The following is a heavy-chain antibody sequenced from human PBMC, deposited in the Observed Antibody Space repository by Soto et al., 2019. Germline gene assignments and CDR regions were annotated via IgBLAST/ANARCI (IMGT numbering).Heavy chain of an antibody. J-gene: IGHJ4*02. V-gene: IGHV3-30*18. CDR2: ISYDGSNK. D-gene: IGHD2-8*01. Sequence: GGSLRLSCAASGFTFSSYGMHWVRQAPGKGLEWVAVISYDGSNKYYADSVKGRFTISRDNSKNTLYLQMNSLRAEDTAVYYCAKCIEQWVYEFDYWGQGTLVTVSS. CDR3: AKCIEQWVYEFDY. CDR1: GFTFSSYG.